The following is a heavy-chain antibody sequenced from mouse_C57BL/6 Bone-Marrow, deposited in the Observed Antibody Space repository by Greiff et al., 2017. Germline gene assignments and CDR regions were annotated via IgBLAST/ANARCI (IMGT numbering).Heavy chain of an antibody. Sequence: VQLQQPGAELVMPGASVKLSCKASGYTFTSYWMHWVKQRPGQGLEWIGEIDPSDSYTNYNQKFKGKSTLTVDKSSSTAYMQLSSLTSEDSAVYYCARGGYLAWFAYWGQGTLVTGSA. CDR2: IDPSDSYT. CDR3: ARGGYLAWFAY. V-gene: IGHV1-69*01. D-gene: IGHD2-3*01. J-gene: IGHJ3*01. CDR1: GYTFTSYW.